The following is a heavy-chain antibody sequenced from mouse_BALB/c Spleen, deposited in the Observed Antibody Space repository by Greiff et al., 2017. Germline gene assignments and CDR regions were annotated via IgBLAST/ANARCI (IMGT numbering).Heavy chain of an antibody. CDR1: GYTFTSYW. CDR3: ARRGSSYEFDY. CDR2: INPSNGRT. J-gene: IGHJ2*01. V-gene: IGHV1S81*02. D-gene: IGHD1-1*01. Sequence: QVQLQQPGAELVKPGASVKLSCKASGYTFTSYWMHWVKQRPGQGLEWIGEINPSNGRTNYNEKFKSKATLTVDKSSSTAYMQLKSLTSEDSAVYYCARRGSSYEFDYWGQGTTLTVSS.